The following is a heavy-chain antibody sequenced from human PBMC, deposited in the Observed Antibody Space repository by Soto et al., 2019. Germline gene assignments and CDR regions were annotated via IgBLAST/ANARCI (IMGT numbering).Heavy chain of an antibody. CDR2: IYYSGST. D-gene: IGHD2-21*02. CDR1: GGSLSSYY. CDR3: ARAPGGNSGEAAFDI. Sequence: PSVTLSLTCVVSGGSLSSYYWSWIRQPPGKGLEWIGYIYYSGSTNYNPSLKSRVTISVDTSKNQFSLKLSSVTAADTAVYYCARAPGGNSGEAAFDIWGQGTMVTVSS. J-gene: IGHJ3*02. V-gene: IGHV4-59*01.